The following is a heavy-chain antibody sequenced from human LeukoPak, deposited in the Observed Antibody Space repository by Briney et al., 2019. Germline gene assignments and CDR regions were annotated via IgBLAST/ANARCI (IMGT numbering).Heavy chain of an antibody. CDR2: INHSGST. J-gene: IGHJ5*02. CDR1: GGPFSGYY. Sequence: SETLSLTCAVYGGPFSGYYWSWIRQPPGKGLEWIGEINHSGSTNYNPSLKSRVTISVDTSKNQFSLKLSSVTAADTAVYYCARARGVGGYSYGLPYNWFDPWGQGTLVTVSS. V-gene: IGHV4-34*01. CDR3: ARARGVGGYSYGLPYNWFDP. D-gene: IGHD5-18*01.